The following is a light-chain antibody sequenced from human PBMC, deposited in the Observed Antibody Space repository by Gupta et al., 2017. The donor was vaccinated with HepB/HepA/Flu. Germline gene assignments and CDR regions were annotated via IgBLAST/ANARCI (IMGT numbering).Light chain of an antibody. CDR3: QQSYSTPFT. V-gene: IGKV1-39*01. CDR1: QSISNY. CDR2: AAS. J-gene: IGKJ3*01. Sequence: DIHMPQSASSLSASVGDRVTITCRASQSISNYLNWYLEKPGKAPKVLIYAASSLQSGVPSRFSGSGSGTDFTLTISSLQAEDFGTYFCQQSYSTPFTFGPGPKWKSN.